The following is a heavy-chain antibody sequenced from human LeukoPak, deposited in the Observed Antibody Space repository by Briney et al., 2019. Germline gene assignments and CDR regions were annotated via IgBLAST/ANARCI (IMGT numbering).Heavy chain of an antibody. CDR1: GGSISSYY. V-gene: IGHV4-59*08. CDR3: AGTYYYDSSGFHFDY. Sequence: SETLSLTCTVSGGSISSYYWSWIRQPPGKGLEWIGYIYYSGSTNYNPSLKSRVTISVDTSKNQFSLKLSSVPAADTAVYYCAGTYYYDSSGFHFDYWGQGTLVTVSS. J-gene: IGHJ4*02. D-gene: IGHD3-22*01. CDR2: IYYSGST.